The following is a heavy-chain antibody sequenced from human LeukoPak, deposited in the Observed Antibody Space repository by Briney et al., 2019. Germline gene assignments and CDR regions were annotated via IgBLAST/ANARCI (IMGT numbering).Heavy chain of an antibody. Sequence: PGGSLRLSCAASGCTFSSYAMHWVRQAPGKGLEWVAVISYDGSNKYYADSVKGRFTISRDNSKNTLDLQMNSLRAEDTAVYYCVRDRIMITFGGALSLWGQGTLVTVSS. CDR3: VRDRIMITFGGALSL. J-gene: IGHJ4*02. V-gene: IGHV3-30-3*01. CDR1: GCTFSSYA. D-gene: IGHD3-16*01. CDR2: ISYDGSNK.